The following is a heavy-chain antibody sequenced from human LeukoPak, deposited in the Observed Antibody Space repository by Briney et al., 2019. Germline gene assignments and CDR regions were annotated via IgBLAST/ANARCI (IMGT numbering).Heavy chain of an antibody. CDR1: GYTFTTYA. CDR3: AAEGQWSLVHYFNS. CDR2: INAGNGNT. V-gene: IGHV1-3*01. Sequence: GASVKVSCKASGYTFTTYAMHWVRQAPGQRLEWMGWINAGNGNTKYSQKFQARVTITRDTSASTAYMELSSLRSEDTAVYFCAAEGQWSLVHYFNSWGQGTLVTVSS. D-gene: IGHD2-15*01. J-gene: IGHJ4*02.